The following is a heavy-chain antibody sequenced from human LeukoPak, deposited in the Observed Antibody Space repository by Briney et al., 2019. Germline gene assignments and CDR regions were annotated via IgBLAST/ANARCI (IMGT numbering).Heavy chain of an antibody. CDR1: GYTFTGYY. CDR3: ARNGFTYYYDTGDHDAFDI. J-gene: IGHJ3*02. Sequence: GASVKVSCKASGYTFTGYYMHWVRQAPGQGLEWMGWINPNSGGTNYAQKFQGRVTMTRDTSISTAYMELSRLRSDDTAVYHCARNGFTYYYDTGDHDAFDIWGQGTMVTVSS. V-gene: IGHV1-2*02. D-gene: IGHD3-22*01. CDR2: INPNSGGT.